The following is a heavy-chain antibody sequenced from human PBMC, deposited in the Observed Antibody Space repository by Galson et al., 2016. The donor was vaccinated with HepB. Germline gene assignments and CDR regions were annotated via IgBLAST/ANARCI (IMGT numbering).Heavy chain of an antibody. CDR2: IYPGDSDT. D-gene: IGHD3-22*01. V-gene: IGHV5-51*01. Sequence: QSGAEVKKPGESLKISCKGSGYSFTSYWIGWVRQMPGKGLEWMGIIYPGDSDTRYSPSFQGQVTISADKSISTAYLQWSSLKASDTAMYYCARRGYYDSSGYYGYYYGIDVWGQGTTVTVSS. J-gene: IGHJ6*02. CDR3: ARRGYYDSSGYYGYYYGIDV. CDR1: GYSFTSYW.